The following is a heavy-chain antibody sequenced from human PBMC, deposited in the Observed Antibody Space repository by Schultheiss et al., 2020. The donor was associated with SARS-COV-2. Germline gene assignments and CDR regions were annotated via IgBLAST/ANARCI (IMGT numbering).Heavy chain of an antibody. V-gene: IGHV4-59*01. CDR3: ARAPGGGGFDY. D-gene: IGHD3-16*01. CDR2: IYYSGIT. J-gene: IGHJ4*02. Sequence: SETLSLTCTVSGGSISSYYWSWIRQPPGKGLEWIGYIYYSGITNFNPSLKSRVTISVDTSKNQFSLKLSSVTAADTAVYYCARAPGGGGFDYWGQGTLVTAPQ. CDR1: GGSISSYY.